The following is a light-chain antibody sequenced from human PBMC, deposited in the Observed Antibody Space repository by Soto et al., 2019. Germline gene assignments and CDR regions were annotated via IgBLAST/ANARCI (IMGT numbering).Light chain of an antibody. CDR2: NDD. Sequence: QSVLTQPPSASGTPGQRVTISCSGSSSNIGYSTVNWYQHLPGTAPKLLIYNDDRRPSEVPDRFSGSKSGTSASLTISGLQTEDEAEYYCAAWERSLYALFGGGTKLTVL. V-gene: IGLV1-44*01. J-gene: IGLJ2*01. CDR1: SSNIGYST. CDR3: AAWERSLYAL.